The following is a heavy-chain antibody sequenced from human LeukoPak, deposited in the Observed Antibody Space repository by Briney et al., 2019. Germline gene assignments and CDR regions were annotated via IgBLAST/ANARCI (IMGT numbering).Heavy chain of an antibody. CDR1: GFTFSDAW. J-gene: IGHJ4*02. D-gene: IGHD3-22*01. CDR2: IKSKTDGGTI. CDR3: ARVGDSSGYYYFDY. V-gene: IGHV3-15*01. Sequence: GGSLRLSCAASGFTFSDAWMNWVRQAPGKGLEWVARIKSKTDGGTIDFAAPVKGRFTISRDNSKNTLYLQMNSLRAEDTAVYYCARVGDSSGYYYFDYWGQGTLVTVSS.